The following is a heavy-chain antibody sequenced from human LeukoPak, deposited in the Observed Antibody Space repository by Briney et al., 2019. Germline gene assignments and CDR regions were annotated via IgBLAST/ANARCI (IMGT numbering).Heavy chain of an antibody. Sequence: PSETLSLTCAVSGGSINSGAYSWSWIRQPPGKGLEWIGYIYQSRSTYYTPTLKSRVTISVDRSKNQFSLKLSSVTAADTAVYYYARAVDTAMVNWGQGTLVTVSS. CDR2: IYQSRST. CDR3: ARAVDTAMVN. CDR1: GGSINSGAYS. D-gene: IGHD5-18*01. J-gene: IGHJ4*02. V-gene: IGHV4-30-2*01.